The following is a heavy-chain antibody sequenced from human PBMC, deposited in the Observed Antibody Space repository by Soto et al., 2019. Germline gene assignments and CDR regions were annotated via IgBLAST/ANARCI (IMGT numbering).Heavy chain of an antibody. J-gene: IGHJ4*02. CDR1: GDSVSSPYY. D-gene: IGHD6-19*01. CDR2: VFHTGTT. V-gene: IGHV4-4*02. CDR3: ARSAGWYAVHS. Sequence: QVQLQESGPGLVKPSGTLSLTCGVSGDSVSSPYYWCWVRQPPGKGLEWIGEVFHTGTTSYNPSLSSRVTISMDKSNNQFSLDLSSVTAADTAVYYFARSAGWYAVHSWGPGTLVIVSS.